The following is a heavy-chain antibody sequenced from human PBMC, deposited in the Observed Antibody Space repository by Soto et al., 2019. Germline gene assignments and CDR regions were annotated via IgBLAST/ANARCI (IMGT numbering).Heavy chain of an antibody. CDR1: GFTFDDYA. V-gene: IGHV3-9*01. Sequence: LRLSFAASGFTFDDYAMHWVRQAPGKGLEWVSGISWNSGSIGYADSVKGRFTISRDNAKNSLYLQMNSLRAEDTALYYCAKDPTRRNSGYDSSFDYWGQGTLVTVSS. J-gene: IGHJ4*02. D-gene: IGHD5-12*01. CDR3: AKDPTRRNSGYDSSFDY. CDR2: ISWNSGSI.